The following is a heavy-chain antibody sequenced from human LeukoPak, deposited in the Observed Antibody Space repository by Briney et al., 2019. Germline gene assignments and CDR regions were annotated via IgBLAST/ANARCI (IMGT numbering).Heavy chain of an antibody. V-gene: IGHV1-18*01. Sequence: RASVKVSCKASGYTFTSYGISWVRQAPGQGLEWMGWISAYNGNTNYAQKLQGRVTMTTDTSTSTAYMELRSLRSDDTAVYYCARDRAGNIVATTRKDLDYWGQGTLVTVSS. J-gene: IGHJ4*02. D-gene: IGHD5-12*01. CDR3: ARDRAGNIVATTRKDLDY. CDR2: ISAYNGNT. CDR1: GYTFTSYG.